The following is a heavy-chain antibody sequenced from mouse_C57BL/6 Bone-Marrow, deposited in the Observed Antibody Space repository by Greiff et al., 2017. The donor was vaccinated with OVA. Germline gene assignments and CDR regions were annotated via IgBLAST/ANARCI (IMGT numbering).Heavy chain of an antibody. CDR2: IYPGSGST. D-gene: IGHD2-12*01. CDR3: YDNYVDY. Sequence: QVQLQQPGAELVKPGASVKMSCKASGYTFTSYWITWVKQRPGQGLEWIGDIYPGSGSTNYNEKFKSKATLTVETSSSTAYMQLSILTAEDFSVYYCYDNYVDYWGQGTTLTVSS. V-gene: IGHV1-55*01. CDR1: GYTFTSYW. J-gene: IGHJ2*01.